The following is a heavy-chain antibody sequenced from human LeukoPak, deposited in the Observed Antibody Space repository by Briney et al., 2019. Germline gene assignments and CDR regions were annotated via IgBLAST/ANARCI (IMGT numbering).Heavy chain of an antibody. Sequence: PGGSLRLSCAASGFTFSNAWMSWVRQAPGKGLEWVGRIKSKTDGGTTDYAAPVKGRFTISRDDSKNTLYLQMNSLKTEDTAVYYCTTDPPTYYDILTGYKGGLGYWGQGTLVTVSS. D-gene: IGHD3-9*01. CDR1: GFTFSNAW. CDR2: IKSKTDGGTT. CDR3: TTDPPTYYDILTGYKGGLGY. J-gene: IGHJ4*02. V-gene: IGHV3-15*01.